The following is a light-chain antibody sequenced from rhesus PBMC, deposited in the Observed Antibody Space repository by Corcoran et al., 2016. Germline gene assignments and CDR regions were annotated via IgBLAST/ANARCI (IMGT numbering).Light chain of an antibody. Sequence: EIVMTQSPATLSLSPGERATLSCRASQSVSSNLAWYQQKPGQAPSPLTEGASTRATGIPGRLRGRGSATDFTLAISSPEPEDGGVYCCQQSSNFSLTFDVGTKVEIK. CDR3: QQSSNFSLT. V-gene: IGKV3-35*03. CDR1: QSVSSN. CDR2: GAS. J-gene: IGKJ4*01.